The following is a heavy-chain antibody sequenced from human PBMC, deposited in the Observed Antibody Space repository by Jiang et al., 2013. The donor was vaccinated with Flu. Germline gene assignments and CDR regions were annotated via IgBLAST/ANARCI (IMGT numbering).Heavy chain of an antibody. V-gene: IGHV4-4*07. D-gene: IGHD3-22*01. CDR2: IYSSGSI. CDR3: ARHSSAYEAYFDY. J-gene: IGHJ4*02. Sequence: LEWIGRIYSSGSINYNPSLKSRITISADTSRNQFSLKLSSVSAADTAVYYCARHSSAYEAYFDYWGQGTLATVSS.